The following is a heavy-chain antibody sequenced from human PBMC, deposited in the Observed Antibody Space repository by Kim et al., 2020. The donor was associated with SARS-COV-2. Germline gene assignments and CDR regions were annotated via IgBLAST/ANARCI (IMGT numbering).Heavy chain of an antibody. J-gene: IGHJ6*03. CDR3: ARRGREYYMDV. V-gene: IGHV3-23*01. D-gene: IGHD3-16*01. CDR1: GFTFSSFG. Sequence: PGGSLRLSCAPSGFTFSSFGMSWVRQAPGKGLEWVSAIRNSGDNTYHADSVKGRFTTSRDNSKNTLYLQMNSLRAEDTATYYCARRGREYYMDVWGKGTTVTVSS. CDR2: IRNSGDNT.